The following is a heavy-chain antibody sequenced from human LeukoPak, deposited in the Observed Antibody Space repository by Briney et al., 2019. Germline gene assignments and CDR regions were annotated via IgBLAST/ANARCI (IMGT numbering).Heavy chain of an antibody. CDR1: GFAFSSHD. V-gene: IGHV3-23*01. CDR3: ARGGYCSGGSCLSDYFDY. J-gene: IGHJ4*02. CDR2: ISTSGYDT. D-gene: IGHD2-15*01. Sequence: GGSLRLSCVASGFAFSSHDMSWVRQAPGKGLEYLSAISTSGYDTYYADSVKGRFTISRDNAKNTLYLQMNSLRAEDTAVYYCARGGYCSGGSCLSDYFDYWGQGTLVTVSS.